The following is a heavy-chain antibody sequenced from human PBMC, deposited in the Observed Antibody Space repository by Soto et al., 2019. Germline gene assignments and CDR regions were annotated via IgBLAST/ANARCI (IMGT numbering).Heavy chain of an antibody. J-gene: IGHJ6*02. V-gene: IGHV1-8*01. CDR1: GYTFTDYE. CDR2: MNPNSGST. CDR3: AKAHLGMDV. Sequence: QVQLVQSGAEVKKPGASVKVSCKASGYTFTDYEIIWVRQATGQGLEWMGWMNPNSGSTGYAQKFQGKVTMTRDTSISTAYMDLSSLRSEDTAVYYCAKAHLGMDVWGQGTTVTVCS.